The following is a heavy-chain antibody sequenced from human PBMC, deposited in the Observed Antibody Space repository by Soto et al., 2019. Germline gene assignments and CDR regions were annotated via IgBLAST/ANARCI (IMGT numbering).Heavy chain of an antibody. D-gene: IGHD6-13*01. Sequence: GGSMRLSCAAAGFTFSSYGVHWVRQAPGKGLVWVSRINSDGSSTSYADSVKGRFTISRDNAKNTLYLQMNSLRAEDTAVYYCAREYSSSWYPYYYYGMDVWGQGTTVTVSS. V-gene: IGHV3-74*01. CDR1: GFTFSSYG. J-gene: IGHJ6*02. CDR2: INSDGSST. CDR3: AREYSSSWYPYYYYGMDV.